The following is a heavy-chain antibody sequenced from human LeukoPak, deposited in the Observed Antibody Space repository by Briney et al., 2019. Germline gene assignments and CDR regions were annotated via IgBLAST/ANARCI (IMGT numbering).Heavy chain of an antibody. CDR1: GGSFSGYY. J-gene: IGHJ1*01. CDR3: ARGRGCSSTSCYYRRGVYFQH. V-gene: IGHV4-34*01. Sequence: PSETLSLTCAVYGGSFSGYYWSWIRQPPGKGLEWIGEINHSGSTNYSPSLKSRVTISVDTSKNQFSLKLSSVNAAETAVYYCARGRGCSSTSCYYRRGVYFQHWGQGTLVTVSS. CDR2: INHSGST. D-gene: IGHD2-2*01.